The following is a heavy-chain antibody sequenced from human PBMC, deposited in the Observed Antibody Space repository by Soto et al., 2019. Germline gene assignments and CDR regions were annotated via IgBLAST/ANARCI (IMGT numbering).Heavy chain of an antibody. CDR2: ISAYNGNT. CDR1: GYTFTSYG. Sequence: QVQLVQSGAEVKKPGASVKVSCKASGYTFTSYGISWVRQAPGQGLEWMGWISAYNGNTNYAQKLQGRVTMTTDTATSTANMELRSLRPDDTAVYYCASASLHSGPAVNCDYWGQGTLVTVSS. D-gene: IGHD4-4*01. V-gene: IGHV1-18*01. J-gene: IGHJ4*02. CDR3: ASASLHSGPAVNCDY.